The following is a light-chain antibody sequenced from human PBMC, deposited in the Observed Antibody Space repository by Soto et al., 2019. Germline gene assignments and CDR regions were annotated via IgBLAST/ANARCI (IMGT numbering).Light chain of an antibody. J-gene: IGLJ1*01. CDR2: GNS. Sequence: QSVLTQPPSVSGAPGQRVTISCTGSSSNIGAGYDVHWYQQFPGTAPKLLIYGNSNRPSGVPDRFSGSNSGTSASLAITGLQAEDEADYYCQSYDSSLSGVFGSGTKVTVL. CDR3: QSYDSSLSGV. V-gene: IGLV1-40*01. CDR1: SSNIGAGYD.